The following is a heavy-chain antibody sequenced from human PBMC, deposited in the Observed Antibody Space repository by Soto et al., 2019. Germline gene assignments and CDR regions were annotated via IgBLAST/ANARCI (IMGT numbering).Heavy chain of an antibody. CDR1: GYTFTSYD. D-gene: IGHD6-19*01. CDR2: MNPNSGNT. Sequence: QVQLVQSGAEVKKPGASVKVSCKASGYTFTSYDINWVRQATGQGLAWMGWMNPNSGNTGYAQKFQGRVTMTRNTSISTAYMELSSVRSEDMAVYYCARGGNRQWLAHDAFDIWGQGTMVTVSS. CDR3: ARGGNRQWLAHDAFDI. J-gene: IGHJ3*02. V-gene: IGHV1-8*01.